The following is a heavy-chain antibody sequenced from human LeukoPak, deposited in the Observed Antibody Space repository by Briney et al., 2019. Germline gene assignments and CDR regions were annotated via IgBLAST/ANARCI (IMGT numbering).Heavy chain of an antibody. D-gene: IGHD6-13*01. J-gene: IGHJ4*02. V-gene: IGHV4-39*01. CDR2: IYYSGST. Sequence: PSETLSLTCTVSGGSISSGSYYWGWIRQPPGKGLEWIGSIYYSGSTYYNPSLKSRVTISVDTSKNQFSLKLSSVTAADTAVYYCAAGSWYDRFDYWGQGTLVTVSS. CDR3: AAGSWYDRFDY. CDR1: GGSISSGSYY.